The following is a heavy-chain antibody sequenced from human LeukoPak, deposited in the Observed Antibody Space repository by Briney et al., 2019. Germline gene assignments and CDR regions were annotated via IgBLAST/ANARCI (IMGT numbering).Heavy chain of an antibody. J-gene: IGHJ4*02. D-gene: IGHD5-18*01. CDR2: IYYSGST. V-gene: IGHV4-39*01. CDR1: GGSISSSSYY. Sequence: TSETLSLTCTVSGGSISSSSYYWDWIRQPPGKGLEWIGSIYYSGSTYYNPSLKSRVTISVDTSKNQFSLKLSSVTAADTAVYYCARRGYSYGYWGFDYWGQGTLVTVSS. CDR3: ARRGYSYGYWGFDY.